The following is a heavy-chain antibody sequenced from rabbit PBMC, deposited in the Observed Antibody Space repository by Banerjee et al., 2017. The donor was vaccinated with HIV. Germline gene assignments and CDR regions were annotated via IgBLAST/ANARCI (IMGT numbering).Heavy chain of an antibody. J-gene: IGHJ4*01. CDR3: AREGYDDYGEWEGFNL. Sequence: QELVESGGGLVQPGESLKLSCKASGIDFSTSYYMCWVRQAPGKGLEWVACIYAGSGGNIYYTNWAKGRFTISKTSSTTVTLQMTSLTAADTATYFCAREGYDDYGEWEGFNLWGPGTLVTVS. D-gene: IGHD2-1*01. CDR2: IYAGSGGNI. CDR1: GIDFSTSYY. V-gene: IGHV1S40*01.